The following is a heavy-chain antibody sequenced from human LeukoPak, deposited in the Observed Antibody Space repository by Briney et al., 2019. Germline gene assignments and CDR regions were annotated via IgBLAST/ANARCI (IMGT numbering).Heavy chain of an antibody. Sequence: PGGSLRLSCAASGFTFSTYDMQSVRQAPGGGLEWVSSISGSSIYIYYADSVTGRFTTSRDNAKNSLYLQINSLRAEDTAVYNCAREDIAARPVSEYWGQGTLVTVSS. J-gene: IGHJ4*02. V-gene: IGHV3-21*01. D-gene: IGHD6-6*01. CDR1: GFTFSTYD. CDR2: ISGSSIYI. CDR3: AREDIAARPVSEY.